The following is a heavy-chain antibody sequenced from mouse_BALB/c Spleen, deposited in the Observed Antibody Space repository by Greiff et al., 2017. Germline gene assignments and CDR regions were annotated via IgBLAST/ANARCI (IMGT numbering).Heavy chain of an antibody. CDR2: ISSGGSYT. CDR3: ARGYYGSSYYFDY. D-gene: IGHD1-1*01. Sequence: EVKVEESGGGLVKPGGSLKLSCAASGFTFSSYAMSWVRQTPEKRLEWVATISSGGSYTYYPDSVKGRFTISRDNAKNTLYLQMSSLRSEDTAMYYCARGYYGSSYYFDYWGQGTTLTVSS. V-gene: IGHV5-9-3*01. CDR1: GFTFSSYA. J-gene: IGHJ2*01.